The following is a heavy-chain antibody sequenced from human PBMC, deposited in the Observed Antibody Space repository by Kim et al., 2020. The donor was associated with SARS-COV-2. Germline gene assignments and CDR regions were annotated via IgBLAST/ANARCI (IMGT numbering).Heavy chain of an antibody. J-gene: IGHJ4*02. CDR1: GGSISSYY. D-gene: IGHD2-21*02. Sequence: SETLSLTCTVSGGSISSYYWSWIRQPPGKGLEWIGYIYYSGSTNYNPSLKSRVTISVDTSKNQFSLKLSSVTAADTAVYYCARGGGDSHLDYWGQGTLVT. CDR3: ARGGGDSHLDY. V-gene: IGHV4-59*01. CDR2: IYYSGST.